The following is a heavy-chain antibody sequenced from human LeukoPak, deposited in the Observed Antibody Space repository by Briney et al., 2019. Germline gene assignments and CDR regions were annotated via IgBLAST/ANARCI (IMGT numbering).Heavy chain of an antibody. V-gene: IGHV4-39*01. CDR2: IYYSGST. D-gene: IGHD3-10*01. Sequence: PSETLSLTCTVSGGSISSIIYYWGWIRQPPGKGLEWIGTIYYSGSTYYNVSLKSRVTISVDTSRNQFSLKLSSVTAADTAVYYCARRSRSVDYGSGSYTWDYWGQGTLVTVSS. CDR1: GGSISSIIYY. CDR3: ARRSRSVDYGSGSYTWDY. J-gene: IGHJ4*02.